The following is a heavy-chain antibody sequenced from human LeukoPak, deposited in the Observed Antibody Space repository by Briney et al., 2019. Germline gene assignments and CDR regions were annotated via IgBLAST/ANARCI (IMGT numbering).Heavy chain of an antibody. CDR2: ISYDGSNK. CDR3: AKSYCGGDCYLYFDY. CDR1: GFTFSSYG. Sequence: PGGSLRLSCAASGFTFSSYGMHWVRQAPGKGLEWVAVISYDGSNKYYADSVKGRFTISRDNSKNTLYLQMNSLRAEDTAVYYCAKSYCGGDCYLYFDYWGQGTLVTVSS. V-gene: IGHV3-30*18. D-gene: IGHD2-21*02. J-gene: IGHJ4*02.